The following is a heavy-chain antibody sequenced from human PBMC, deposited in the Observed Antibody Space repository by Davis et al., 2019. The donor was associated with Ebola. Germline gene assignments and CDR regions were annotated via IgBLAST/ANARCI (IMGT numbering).Heavy chain of an antibody. CDR2: IKQDGSEK. Sequence: PGGSLRLSCAASGFTFSSYWMSWVRQAPGKGLEWVANIKQDGSEKYYVDSVKGRFTISRDNAKNSLYLQMNSLRAEDTAVYYCARVIRRHYYYYYGMDVWGQGTTVTVSS. CDR1: GFTFSSYW. D-gene: IGHD2-21*01. J-gene: IGHJ6*02. V-gene: IGHV3-7*03. CDR3: ARVIRRHYYYYYGMDV.